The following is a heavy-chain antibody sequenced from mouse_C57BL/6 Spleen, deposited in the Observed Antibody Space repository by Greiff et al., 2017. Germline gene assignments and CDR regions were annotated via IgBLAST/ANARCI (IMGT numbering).Heavy chain of an antibody. CDR3: ARTGESPYFDY. V-gene: IGHV1-82*01. CDR1: GYAFSSSW. Sequence: QVQLQQSGPELVKPGASVKISCKASGYAFSSSWMNWVKQRPGKGLEWIGRIYPGDGDTNYNGKFKGKATLTADKSSSTAYIQLSSLTSEDSAVYFCARTGESPYFDYWGQGTTLTVSS. CDR2: IYPGDGDT. J-gene: IGHJ2*01.